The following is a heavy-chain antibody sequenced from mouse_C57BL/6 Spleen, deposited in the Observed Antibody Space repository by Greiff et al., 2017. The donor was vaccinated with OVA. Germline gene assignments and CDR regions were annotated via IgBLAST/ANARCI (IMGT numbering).Heavy chain of an antibody. J-gene: IGHJ2*01. CDR1: GFTFTDYY. V-gene: IGHV7-3*01. Sequence: EVKLMESGGGLVQPGGSLSLSCAASGFTFTDYYMSWVRQPPGKGLEWLGFIRNKANGYTTEYSASVKGRFTISRDNSQSSLYLQMNALRADDSATYYCARSKTRDYWGQGTTLTVSS. CDR2: IRNKANGYTT. CDR3: ARSKTRDY.